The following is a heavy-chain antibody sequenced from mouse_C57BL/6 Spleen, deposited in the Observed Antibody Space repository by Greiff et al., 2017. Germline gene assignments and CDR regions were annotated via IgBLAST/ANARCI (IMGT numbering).Heavy chain of an antibody. Sequence: EVKVVESGEGLVKPGGSLKLSCAASGFTFSSYAMSWVRQTPEKRLEWVAYISSGGDYIYYADTVKGRFTISRDNARNTLYLQMSSLKSEDTAMYYCTREGGYGNYFDYWGQGTTLTVSS. J-gene: IGHJ2*01. CDR2: ISSGGDYI. D-gene: IGHD2-1*01. V-gene: IGHV5-9-1*02. CDR3: TREGGYGNYFDY. CDR1: GFTFSSYA.